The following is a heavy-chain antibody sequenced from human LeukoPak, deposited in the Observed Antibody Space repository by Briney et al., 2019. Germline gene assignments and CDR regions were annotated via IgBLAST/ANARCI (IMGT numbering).Heavy chain of an antibody. Sequence: SQTLSLTCAVSGGSISSGGYSWSWIRQPPGKGLEWIGYIYHSGSTYYNPSLKSRVTISVDRSKNQFSLKLSSVTAADTAVYYCARGGKVGPRYIYNWFDPWGQGTLVTVSS. J-gene: IGHJ5*02. V-gene: IGHV4-30-2*01. CDR3: ARGGKVGPRYIYNWFDP. CDR2: IYHSGST. CDR1: GGSISSGGYS. D-gene: IGHD5-24*01.